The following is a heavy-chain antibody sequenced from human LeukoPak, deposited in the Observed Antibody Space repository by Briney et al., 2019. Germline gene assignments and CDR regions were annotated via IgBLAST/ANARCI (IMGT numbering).Heavy chain of an antibody. CDR2: IRYDGSNX. D-gene: IGHD6-19*01. CDR3: AKDWGWLDIAVAVKFEPLGYYMDV. J-gene: IGHJ6*03. CDR1: XXAFSSXX. Sequence: ASXXAFSSXXMXXVXQXXXXXLEXVAFIRYDGSNXYYADSVKGRFTISRDNSKNTLYLQMNSLRAEDTAVYYCAKDWGWLDIAVAVKFEPLGYYMDVWGKGTTVTVSS. V-gene: IGHV3-30*02.